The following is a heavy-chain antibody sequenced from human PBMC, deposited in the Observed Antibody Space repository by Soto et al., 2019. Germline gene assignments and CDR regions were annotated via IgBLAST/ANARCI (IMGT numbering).Heavy chain of an antibody. CDR2: IIPFFATA. Sequence: QVQLVQSGAEVKKPGSSLKVSCKASGGAFSSFAISWVRQAPGQGLEWMGGIIPFFATATYAQKFQGRVTITADASPSGVFIEVSSLRSEDPAVYYWASCDYDSSGYFRQPFDYWGQGNLVTVSS. V-gene: IGHV1-69*12. J-gene: IGHJ4*02. CDR3: ASCDYDSSGYFRQPFDY. CDR1: GGAFSSFA. D-gene: IGHD3-22*01.